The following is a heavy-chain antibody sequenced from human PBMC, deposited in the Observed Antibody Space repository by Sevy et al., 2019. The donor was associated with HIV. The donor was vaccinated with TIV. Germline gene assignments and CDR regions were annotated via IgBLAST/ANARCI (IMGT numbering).Heavy chain of an antibody. D-gene: IGHD2-2*01. V-gene: IGHV3-21*01. CDR3: ARDVTRDGFNKRVGSEGLYYYYGMDV. J-gene: IGHJ6*02. Sequence: LGGSLRLSCAASGFTFSSYSMNWVRQAPGKGLEWVSSISSSSSYIYYADSVKGRFTISRDNAKNSLYLQMNSLRAEDTAVYYCARDVTRDGFNKRVGSEGLYYYYGMDVWGQGTTVTVSS. CDR2: ISSSSSYI. CDR1: GFTFSSYS.